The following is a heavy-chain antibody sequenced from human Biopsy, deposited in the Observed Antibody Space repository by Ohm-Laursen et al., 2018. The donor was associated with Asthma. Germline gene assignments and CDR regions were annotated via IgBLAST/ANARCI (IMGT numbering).Heavy chain of an antibody. J-gene: IGHJ4*02. V-gene: IGHV4-31*03. CDR1: YGSITSGGYY. CDR2: IYYSGST. CDR3: ARAQDYYDSRGYYRSFDY. D-gene: IGHD3-22*01. Sequence: SQTLSLTCTVSYGSITSGGYYWTRIRQHPGTGLEWIGFIYYSGSTYYNPSLKSRVSISIDTSRNQFSLKLSSVTAADTAVYYCARAQDYYDSRGYYRSFDYWGQGTLVTVSS.